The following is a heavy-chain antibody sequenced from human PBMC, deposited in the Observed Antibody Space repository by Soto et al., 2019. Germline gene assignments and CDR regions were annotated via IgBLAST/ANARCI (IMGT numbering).Heavy chain of an antibody. CDR2: TTQDGSGK. CDR1: GLTFSSW. CDR3: ARLDTAMIKTAGY. J-gene: IGHJ4*02. V-gene: IGHV3-7*01. Sequence: EVQLVESGGGLVQPGGSLRLSCVASGLTFSSWMSWVRQAPGKGLEWVAMTTQDGSGKHYVDSVKGRFTISRDSAKNSMYLQMNSLTVDDTAMYYCARLDTAMIKTAGYWGQGIQVTVSS. D-gene: IGHD5-18*01.